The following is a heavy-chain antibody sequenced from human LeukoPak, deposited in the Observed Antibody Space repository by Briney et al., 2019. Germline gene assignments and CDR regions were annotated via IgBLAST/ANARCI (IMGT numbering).Heavy chain of an antibody. CDR3: AKGRQWLVTEDYFDY. V-gene: IGHV3-23*01. D-gene: IGHD6-19*01. CDR2: ISGSGGST. CDR1: GFTFSSYG. Sequence: GGSLRLSCAASGFTFSSYGMHWVRQAPGKGLEWVSAISGSGGSTYYADSVKGRFTISRDNSKNTLYLQMNSLRAEDTAVYYCAKGRQWLVTEDYFDYWGQGTLVTVSS. J-gene: IGHJ4*02.